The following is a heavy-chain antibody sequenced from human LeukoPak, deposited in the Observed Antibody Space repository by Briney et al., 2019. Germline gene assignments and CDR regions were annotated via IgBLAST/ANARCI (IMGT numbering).Heavy chain of an antibody. CDR2: ISWNSGSI. V-gene: IGHV3-9*01. CDR1: GFTFDDYA. D-gene: IGHD3-3*01. Sequence: GGSLRLSCAASGFTFDDYAMHWVRQAPGKGLEWVSGISWNSGSIGYADSVKGRFAISRDNAKNSLYLQMNSLGAEDTALYYCAKDITIFGVGDAFDIWGQGTMVTVSS. CDR3: AKDITIFGVGDAFDI. J-gene: IGHJ3*02.